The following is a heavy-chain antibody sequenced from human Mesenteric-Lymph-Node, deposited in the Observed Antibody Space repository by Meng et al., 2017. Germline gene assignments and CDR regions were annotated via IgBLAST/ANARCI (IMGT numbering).Heavy chain of an antibody. D-gene: IGHD6-13*01. CDR1: GGSFSGYY. J-gene: IGHJ4*02. V-gene: IGHV4-34*01. CDR3: ARGGGNSWYIDY. Sequence: QVQLQQWGAGLLKPSETLSLTCAVHGGSFSGYYWSWIRQPPGKGLEWIGEINHSGSTNYNPSLKSRVTISVDTSKNQFSLKLSSVTAAGTAVYYCARGGGNSWYIDYWGQGTLVTVSS. CDR2: INHSGST.